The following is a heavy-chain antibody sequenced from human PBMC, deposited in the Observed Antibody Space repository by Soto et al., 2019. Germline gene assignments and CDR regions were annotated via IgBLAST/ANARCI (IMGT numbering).Heavy chain of an antibody. Sequence: KASETLSLTCIVSGGSISEKYWNWVRQPPGKGLEWIGLIFANGHTDYNPSLKSRVTMSVDASKNQFSLRLTSMTAADTAVYYCVASLAASGLNWLDPWGRGTMVTVYS. CDR1: GGSISEKY. V-gene: IGHV4-4*07. D-gene: IGHD6-13*01. CDR3: VASLAASGLNWLDP. CDR2: IFANGHT. J-gene: IGHJ5*02.